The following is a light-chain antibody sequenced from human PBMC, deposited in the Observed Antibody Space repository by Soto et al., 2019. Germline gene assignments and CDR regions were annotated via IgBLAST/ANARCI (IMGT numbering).Light chain of an antibody. Sequence: EIVLTQSPGTLSVPPGERATLSCRASQSISSNQLAWYQQKPGQAPSLLIYGASSRATGIPDRFSGSGSGTDFPPTISRLEPEYSAIYYCQQYVSWTFGQGTKVEIK. CDR1: QSISSNQ. CDR3: QQYVSWT. CDR2: GAS. J-gene: IGKJ1*01. V-gene: IGKV3-20*01.